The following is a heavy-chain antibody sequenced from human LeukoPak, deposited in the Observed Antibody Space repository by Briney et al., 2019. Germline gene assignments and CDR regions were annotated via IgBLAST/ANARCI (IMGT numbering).Heavy chain of an antibody. Sequence: PGGSLRLSCAASGFTVSSNYMSWVRQAPGKGLEWVSVIYSGGSTYYADSVKGRFTISRDNSKNTLYLQMNSLRAEDTAVYYCAKAVREYFSLDYWGQGTLVTVSS. CDR1: GFTVSSNY. D-gene: IGHD2/OR15-2a*01. J-gene: IGHJ4*02. CDR2: IYSGGST. CDR3: AKAVREYFSLDY. V-gene: IGHV3-66*01.